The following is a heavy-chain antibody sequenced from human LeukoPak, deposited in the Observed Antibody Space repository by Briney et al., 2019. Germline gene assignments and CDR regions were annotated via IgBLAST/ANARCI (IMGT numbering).Heavy chain of an antibody. CDR1: DYSISSGYY. CDR2: MYQSWST. J-gene: IGHJ5*02. V-gene: IGHV4-38-2*01. Sequence: SETLSLTCAVSDYSISSGYYWGWIRQPPGKGLEWIGSMYQSWSTYYKPSLKSRVTISVDTSKNQFSLKLSSVTAADTAVYYCARAPVGSGWVINWFDPWGQGTLVTVSS. D-gene: IGHD6-19*01. CDR3: ARAPVGSGWVINWFDP.